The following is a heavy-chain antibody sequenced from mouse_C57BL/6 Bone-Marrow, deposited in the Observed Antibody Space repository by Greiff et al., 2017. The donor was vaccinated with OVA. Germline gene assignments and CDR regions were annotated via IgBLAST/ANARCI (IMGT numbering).Heavy chain of an antibody. CDR2: INPNNGGT. J-gene: IGHJ3*01. CDR3: ARPLLTTVGP. Sequence: EVQLQQSGPELVKPGASVKISCKASGYTFTDYYMNWVKQSHGKSLEWIGDINPNNGGTSYNQKFKGKATLTVDKSSSTAYMELRSLTSEDSAVYYCARPLLTTVGPWGQGTLVTVSA. D-gene: IGHD1-1*01. V-gene: IGHV1-26*01. CDR1: GYTFTDYY.